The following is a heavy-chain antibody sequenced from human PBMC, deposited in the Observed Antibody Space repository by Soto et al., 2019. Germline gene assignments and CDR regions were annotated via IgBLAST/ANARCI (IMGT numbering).Heavy chain of an antibody. V-gene: IGHV1-18*01. CDR1: GFTFTSYA. Sequence: APVKVSCKASGFTFTSYAISWARQAPGQGLEWMGWISAYNDNTNYAQKLQGRVTMTRNTSISTAYMELSSLRSEDTAAYYSARGRTPHYYYGLDIWGQGTTVTVSS. CDR3: ARGRTPHYYYGLDI. CDR2: ISAYNDNT. J-gene: IGHJ6*02.